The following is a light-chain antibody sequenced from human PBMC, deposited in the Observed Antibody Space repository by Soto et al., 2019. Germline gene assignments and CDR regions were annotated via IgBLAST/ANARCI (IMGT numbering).Light chain of an antibody. CDR3: LQDYSYPRT. CDR1: QGIRDE. CDR2: SAS. V-gene: IGKV1-6*01. J-gene: IGKJ1*01. Sequence: AIQMTQSPSSPSASVGDRVTITCRASQGIRDELGWYQQKPGKAPILLIYSASSLQSGVPSRFSGSGSGTDFTLTISSLQPEDFATYYCLQDYSYPRTFGQGTKVEIK.